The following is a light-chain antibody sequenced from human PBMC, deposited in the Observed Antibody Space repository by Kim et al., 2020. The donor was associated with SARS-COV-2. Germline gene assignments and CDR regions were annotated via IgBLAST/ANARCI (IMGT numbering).Light chain of an antibody. CDR1: EDISIY. CDR2: NAS. Sequence: SASVRDRGTINCQASEDISIYLNSYQQKPGKAPELLINNASKLETVVPSRYTGSGSGTSFTFTVSSLQPEDIATYYYQQYKSLPAFGGGTKVDIK. V-gene: IGKV1-33*01. J-gene: IGKJ4*01. CDR3: QQYKSLPA.